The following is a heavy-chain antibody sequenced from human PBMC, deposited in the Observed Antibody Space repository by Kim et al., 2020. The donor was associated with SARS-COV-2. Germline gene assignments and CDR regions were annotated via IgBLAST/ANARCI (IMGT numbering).Heavy chain of an antibody. CDR2: ISFDGTT. Sequence: SETLSLTCSVSRGSISGFYWSWIRQTPGKGLEWIALISFDGTTTYNPPLESRVTMSVDMSKKEISLKLRSATAADTATYYCAIHLPDSTGQYILGNWGQG. J-gene: IGHJ1*01. CDR3: AIHLPDSTGQYILGN. D-gene: IGHD5-12*01. CDR1: RGSISGFY. V-gene: IGHV4-59*08.